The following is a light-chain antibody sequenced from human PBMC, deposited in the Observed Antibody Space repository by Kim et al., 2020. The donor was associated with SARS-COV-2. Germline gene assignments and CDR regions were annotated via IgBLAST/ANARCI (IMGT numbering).Light chain of an antibody. V-gene: IGKV1-39*01. CDR2: AAS. Sequence: DIQMTQSPSSLSASVGDRVTITCRASQRITNYLNWYQKTPGKAPKLLIFAASRLQSGVPSRFSASGSGTVFTLTISTLQPEDFATYYCQHSYSPPYSFGQGTKLEIK. CDR3: QHSYSPPYS. CDR1: QRITNY. J-gene: IGKJ2*03.